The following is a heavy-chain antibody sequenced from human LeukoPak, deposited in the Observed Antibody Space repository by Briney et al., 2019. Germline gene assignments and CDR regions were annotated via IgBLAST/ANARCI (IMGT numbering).Heavy chain of an antibody. V-gene: IGHV3-23*01. Sequence: GGSLRLSCAASGFTFSSYGMTWVRQAPGKGLEWVSAISGRGDSTYYADSVKGRFTISRENSKNTLYLQMNSLRAEDTAVYYCAKVYYGSGSYLDYWGQGTLVTVSS. D-gene: IGHD3-10*01. CDR2: ISGRGDST. CDR3: AKVYYGSGSYLDY. J-gene: IGHJ4*02. CDR1: GFTFSSYG.